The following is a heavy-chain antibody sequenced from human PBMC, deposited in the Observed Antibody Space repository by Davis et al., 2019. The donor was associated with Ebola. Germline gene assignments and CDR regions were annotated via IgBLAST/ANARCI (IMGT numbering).Heavy chain of an antibody. D-gene: IGHD3-10*01. J-gene: IGHJ4*02. Sequence: GESLKISCAASGFTFSSYGMHWVRQAPGKGLEWVAVISYDGSNKYYADSVKGRFTISRDNSKNTLYLQMNSLRAEDTAVYYCAKDLGSGSYGGYWGQGTLVTVSS. V-gene: IGHV3-30*18. CDR3: AKDLGSGSYGGY. CDR2: ISYDGSNK. CDR1: GFTFSSYG.